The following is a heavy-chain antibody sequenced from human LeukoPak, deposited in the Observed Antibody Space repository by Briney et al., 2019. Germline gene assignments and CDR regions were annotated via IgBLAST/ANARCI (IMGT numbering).Heavy chain of an antibody. D-gene: IGHD4-17*01. CDR3: GRYPPDYGDPPPY. Sequence: GGSMRLSCAAYGFTFSRYWMSWVRQAPGKGLEWVANIKQDGTAKDYVDSVRGRFTISRDNAKSSVYLQMNSLRVEDTAVYYCGRYPPDYGDPPPYWGQGTLVTVSS. CDR1: GFTFSRYW. CDR2: IKQDGTAK. V-gene: IGHV3-7*01. J-gene: IGHJ4*02.